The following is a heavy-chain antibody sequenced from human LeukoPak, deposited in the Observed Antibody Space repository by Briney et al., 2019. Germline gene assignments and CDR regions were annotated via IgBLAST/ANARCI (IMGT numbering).Heavy chain of an antibody. CDR1: GGSISSSSYY. Sequence: PSETLSLTCTVSGGSISSSSYYWGWIRQPPGKGLEWIGSIYYSGSTNYNPSLKSRVTISVDTTKNQFSLKLSSVTAADTAVYYCARGGYRSYEIDYWGQGTLVTVSS. CDR2: IYYSGST. J-gene: IGHJ4*02. CDR3: ARGGYRSYEIDY. V-gene: IGHV4-39*07. D-gene: IGHD5-12*01.